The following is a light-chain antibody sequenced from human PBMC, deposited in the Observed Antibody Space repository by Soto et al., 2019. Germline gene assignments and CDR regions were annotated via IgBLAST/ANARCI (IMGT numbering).Light chain of an antibody. CDR1: QSVYNY. CDR3: QQSYSTPLT. CDR2: AAS. Sequence: DIQMTQSPSSLSASVGDRVTVTCRASQSVYNYLNWYQQKPGKAPKLLIYAASTFHSGVPSRFSGSGSGTDFTLTISSLQPEDFATYYCQQSYSTPLTFGGGTEVAIK. J-gene: IGKJ4*01. V-gene: IGKV1-39*01.